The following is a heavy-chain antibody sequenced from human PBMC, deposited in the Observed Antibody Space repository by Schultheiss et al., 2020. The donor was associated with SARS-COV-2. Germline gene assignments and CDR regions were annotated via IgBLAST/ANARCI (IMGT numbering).Heavy chain of an antibody. Sequence: SETLSLTCTVSGGSISSGDYYWSWIRQPPGKGLEWIGYIYYSGSTYYNPSLKSRVTISVDTSKNQFSLKLGSVTAADTAVYYCARDRAGYGSGTYGMDVWGQGTTVTVSS. D-gene: IGHD3-10*01. V-gene: IGHV4-30-4*01. CDR1: GGSISSGDYY. CDR2: IYYSGST. CDR3: ARDRAGYGSGTYGMDV. J-gene: IGHJ6*02.